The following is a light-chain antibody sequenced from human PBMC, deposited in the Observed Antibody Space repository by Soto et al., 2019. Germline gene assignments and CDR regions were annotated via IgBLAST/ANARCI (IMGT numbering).Light chain of an antibody. J-gene: IGKJ1*01. CDR2: NKS. V-gene: IGKV1-5*03. CDR1: HYVSSS. Sequence: DIQMTQSPSTLSAFVGERVTITCRASHYVSSSLAWYQQKPGKAPKLMIYNKSILESGVPSRFSGSASGTEFTLSISSLQPDDFATYCCQQYNTYPWTFGQGTKVEIK. CDR3: QQYNTYPWT.